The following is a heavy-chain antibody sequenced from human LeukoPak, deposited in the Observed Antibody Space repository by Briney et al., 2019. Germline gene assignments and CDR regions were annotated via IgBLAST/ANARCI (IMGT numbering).Heavy chain of an antibody. CDR2: INYSGST. V-gene: IGHV4-34*01. D-gene: IGHD5-18*01. Sequence: PSETLSLTCAVYGGSFSGYYWSWIRQPPGKGLEWIGEINYSGSTNYNPSLKSRVTISVDTSKNQFSLKLSSVTAADTAVYYCARGRYSYGPYYFDYWGQGTLVTVSS. CDR1: GGSFSGYY. CDR3: ARGRYSYGPYYFDY. J-gene: IGHJ4*02.